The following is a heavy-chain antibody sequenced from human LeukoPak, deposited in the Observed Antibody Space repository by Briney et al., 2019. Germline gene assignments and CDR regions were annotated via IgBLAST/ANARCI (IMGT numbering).Heavy chain of an antibody. CDR1: GGSISSSSYY. D-gene: IGHD1-26*01. CDR2: IYYSGST. V-gene: IGHV4-39*07. Sequence: SETLSLTCTVSGGSISSSSYYWGWIRQPPGKGLEWIGSIYYSGSTNYNPSLKSRVTISVDTSKNQFSLKLSSVTAADTAVYYCARRAIWEYYFDYWGQGTLVTVSS. CDR3: ARRAIWEYYFDY. J-gene: IGHJ4*02.